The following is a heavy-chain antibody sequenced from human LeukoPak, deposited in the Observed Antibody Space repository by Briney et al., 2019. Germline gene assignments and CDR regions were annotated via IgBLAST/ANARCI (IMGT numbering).Heavy chain of an antibody. D-gene: IGHD6-13*01. J-gene: IGHJ4*02. Sequence: TGGSLRLSCAASGFSFSFYGMHCVRQAPGKGLEWVAVISKDGTKKNYAESVKGRFTISRDNSNNTLYLQMNSLRAEDTAVYYCAKDRETTSSGTFGNWGQGTLVTVSS. CDR2: ISKDGTKK. CDR3: AKDRETTSSGTFGN. V-gene: IGHV3-30*18. CDR1: GFSFSFYG.